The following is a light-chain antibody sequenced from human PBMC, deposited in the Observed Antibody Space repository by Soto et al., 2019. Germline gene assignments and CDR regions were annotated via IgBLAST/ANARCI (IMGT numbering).Light chain of an antibody. J-gene: IGKJ2*01. Sequence: EIVMTQSPATLSVSPGERATLSCRASQSVSSNLAWYQQKPGQAPRLLIYGASTRATGIPARFSGSGSGTEFTLTISSLQSEDFAVYYCQQYNNWPPKYTFGQRTKVDIK. CDR3: QQYNNWPPKYT. V-gene: IGKV3-15*01. CDR2: GAS. CDR1: QSVSSN.